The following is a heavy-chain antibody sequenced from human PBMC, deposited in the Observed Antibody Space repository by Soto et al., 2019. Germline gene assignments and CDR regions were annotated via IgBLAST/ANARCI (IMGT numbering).Heavy chain of an antibody. CDR1: GFMFSNSD. CDR2: ISGSGGST. CDR3: AKAGVEQWLVDPYFDY. Sequence: PGGSLRLSCAAFGFMFSNSDMSWVRQAPGKGLEWVSYISGSGGSTYYADSVKGRFTISRDNSKNTLYLQMNSLRAEDTAVYYCAKAGVEQWLVDPYFDYWGQGTLVTVSS. J-gene: IGHJ4*02. V-gene: IGHV3-23*01. D-gene: IGHD6-19*01.